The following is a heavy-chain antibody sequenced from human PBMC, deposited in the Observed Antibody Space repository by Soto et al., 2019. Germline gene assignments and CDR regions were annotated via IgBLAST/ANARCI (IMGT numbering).Heavy chain of an antibody. CDR1: GYTFTSYY. CDR3: ARDEGIAVAEYYFDY. J-gene: IGHJ4*02. V-gene: IGHV1-46*03. D-gene: IGHD6-19*01. CDR2: INPSGGST. Sequence: GASVKVSCKASGYTFTSYYMHWVRQAPGQGLEWMGIINPSGGSTSYAQKFQGRVTMTRDTSTSTVYMELSSLRSEDTAVYYCARDEGIAVAEYYFDYWGQGTLVTVSS.